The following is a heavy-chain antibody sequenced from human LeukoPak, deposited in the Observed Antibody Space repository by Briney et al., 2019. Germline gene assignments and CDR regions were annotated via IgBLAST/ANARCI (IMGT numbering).Heavy chain of an antibody. D-gene: IGHD6-13*01. CDR1: GFTFSDYY. CDR3: ARYDRSIAGAVSYFQH. Sequence: GGSLRLSCAASGFTFSDYYMSWIRQAPGEGLEWVSYITSSGSTMYYAVSVKGRFTISRDNAKISLYLQMNSLRAEDTAVYYCARYDRSIAGAVSYFQHWGQGTLVTVSS. J-gene: IGHJ1*01. CDR2: ITSSGSTM. V-gene: IGHV3-11*01.